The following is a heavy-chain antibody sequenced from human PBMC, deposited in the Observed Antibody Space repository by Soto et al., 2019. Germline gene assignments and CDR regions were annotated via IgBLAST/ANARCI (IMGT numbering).Heavy chain of an antibody. CDR1: GFTFSSYA. D-gene: IGHD3-16*02. CDR2: ISGSGGST. V-gene: IGHV3-23*01. CDR3: AKVYDYVWGSYRLGFDC. Sequence: EVQLLESGGGLVQPGGSLRLSCAGSGFTFSSYAMSWVRQAPGKGLEWVSAISGSGGSTYYADSVKGRFTISRDNSKNTRYLQMNGRRAEDTAVYYCAKVYDYVWGSYRLGFDCWGQGTLVTVSS. J-gene: IGHJ5*01.